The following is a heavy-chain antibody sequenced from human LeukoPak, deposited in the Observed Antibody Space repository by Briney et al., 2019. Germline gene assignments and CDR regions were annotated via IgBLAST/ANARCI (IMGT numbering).Heavy chain of an antibody. D-gene: IGHD3-10*01. CDR1: GFTFSSYV. CDR3: TTDLGTYYHGSQRLIPIDY. Sequence: GGSLRLSCAASGFTFSSYVMHWVRQAPGKGLEWIGRIKSKTDGETTNYAEPVRGRFTISRDDSKSAVYLQMNSLKIEDTAVYYCTTDLGTYYHGSQRLIPIDYWGQGTLVTVSS. CDR2: IKSKTDGETT. J-gene: IGHJ4*02. V-gene: IGHV3-15*01.